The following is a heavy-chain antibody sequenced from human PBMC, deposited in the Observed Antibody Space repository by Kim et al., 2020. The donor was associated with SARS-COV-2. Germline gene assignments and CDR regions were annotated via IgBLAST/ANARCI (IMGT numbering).Heavy chain of an antibody. CDR3: VRDADRCDESCGQTPLYNWFDP. J-gene: IGHJ5*02. V-gene: IGHV3-33*08. D-gene: IGHD2-21*01. CDR2: TWYDGSHD. Sequence: GGSLRLSCAASGFTFTNYGMHWVRQAPGKGLEWVAATWYDGSHDYYIDSVKGRFTISRDNSKDILYLQMNSLRVEDTVLYYCVRDADRCDESCGQTPLYNWFDPWGQGTLVTVSS. CDR1: GFTFTNYG.